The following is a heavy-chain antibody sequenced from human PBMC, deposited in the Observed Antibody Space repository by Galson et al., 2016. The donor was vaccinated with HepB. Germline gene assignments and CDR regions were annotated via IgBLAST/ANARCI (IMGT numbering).Heavy chain of an antibody. CDR3: ARHAPDCSTSACYRYWFDP. CDR1: GGSISDNSYS. D-gene: IGHD2-8*01. Sequence: ETLSLTCRVSGGSISDNSYSWGWIRQPPGKGLEWIGSVHYSGPTYYKSSLKSRVTISVDTSKNQSSLKLSSVTAADTAVYYCARHAPDCSTSACYRYWFDPWGQGTLVTVSS. J-gene: IGHJ5*02. V-gene: IGHV4-39*01. CDR2: VHYSGPT.